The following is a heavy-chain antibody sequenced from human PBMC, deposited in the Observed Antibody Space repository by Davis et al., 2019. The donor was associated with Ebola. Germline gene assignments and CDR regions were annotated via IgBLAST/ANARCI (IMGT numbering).Heavy chain of an antibody. CDR3: AREGLYSRDAFDI. CDR1: GGTFSSYA. Sequence: AASVKVSCKASGGTFSSYAISWVRQAPGQGLEWMGWINPNSGGTNYAQKFQGWVTMTRDTSISTAYMELSRLRSEDTAVYYCAREGLYSRDAFDIWGQGTMVTVSS. D-gene: IGHD6-13*01. CDR2: INPNSGGT. J-gene: IGHJ3*02. V-gene: IGHV1-2*04.